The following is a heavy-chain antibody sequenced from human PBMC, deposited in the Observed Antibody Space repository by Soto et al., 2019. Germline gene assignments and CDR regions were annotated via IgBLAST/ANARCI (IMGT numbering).Heavy chain of an antibody. CDR2: INPSGDST. D-gene: IGHD1-26*01. Sequence: QVQLVQSGAEVKKPGASVKLSCKASGYTFSSYYMYWVRQAPGQGREWVGLINPSGDSTNYAEKYQGRVTRNTDTSPSTVYMEFSSLRSDDTALYCCVRNARGLYRERKWLLRYWGQGPLGTVSS. CDR3: VRNARGLYRERKWLLRY. V-gene: IGHV1-46*03. J-gene: IGHJ4*02. CDR1: GYTFSSYY.